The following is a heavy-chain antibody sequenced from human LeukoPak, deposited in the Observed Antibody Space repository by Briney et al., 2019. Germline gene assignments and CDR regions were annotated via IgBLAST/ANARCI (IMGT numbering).Heavy chain of an antibody. J-gene: IGHJ6*02. D-gene: IGHD2/OR15-2a*01. CDR1: GFTFNTYW. CDR2: LKQDGSEE. V-gene: IGHV3-7*03. CDR3: ARAEYCYYCGMDV. Sequence: HPGGSLRLSCAASGFTFNTYWMSWVRQAPGKGLEWVANLKQDGSEEYYVDSVKGRLTISRDNAKNSLYLQMNSLRAEDTAVYYCARAEYCYYCGMDVWGQGTTVIVSS.